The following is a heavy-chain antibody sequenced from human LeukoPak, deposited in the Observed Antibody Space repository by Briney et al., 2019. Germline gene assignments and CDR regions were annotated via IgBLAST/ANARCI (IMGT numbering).Heavy chain of an antibody. V-gene: IGHV3-30*02. J-gene: IGHJ5*02. CDR3: AKFVPLYCSSTSCSPTYP. CDR1: GFTFSSYG. Sequence: GGSLRLSCAAAGFTFSSYGMHWVRQAPGKGLEWVAFIRYDGSNKYYADSVKGRFTISRDNSKNTLYLQMNSLRAEDTAVYYCAKFVPLYCSSTSCSPTYPWGQGTLVTVSS. D-gene: IGHD2-2*01. CDR2: IRYDGSNK.